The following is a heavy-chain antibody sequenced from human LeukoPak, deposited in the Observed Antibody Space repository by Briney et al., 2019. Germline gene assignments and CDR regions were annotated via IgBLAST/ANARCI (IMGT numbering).Heavy chain of an antibody. CDR2: IRDEGNNK. Sequence: GGSLRLSCAASGFTFSSYGMYWVRQAPGKGLEWVAFIRDEGNNKYYADSVKGRFTISRDNSRNTMYLQMNSLRPEDTAVYYCAKVLSAMDTTFDYWGQGTLVTVSS. CDR1: GFTFSSYG. J-gene: IGHJ4*02. V-gene: IGHV3-30*02. D-gene: IGHD5-18*01. CDR3: AKVLSAMDTTFDY.